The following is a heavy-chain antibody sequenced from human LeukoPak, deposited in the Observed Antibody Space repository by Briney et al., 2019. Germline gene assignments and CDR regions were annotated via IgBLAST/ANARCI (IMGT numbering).Heavy chain of an antibody. CDR2: INHSGST. Sequence: SETLSLTCAVYGGSFSDYYWSWIRQPPGKGLEWIGEINHSGSTNYNPSLKSRVTISVDTSKSQFSLKLSSVTAADTAVYYCARDGRGGYNPFDYWGQGTLVTVSS. D-gene: IGHD5-24*01. J-gene: IGHJ4*02. V-gene: IGHV4-34*01. CDR1: GGSFSDYY. CDR3: ARDGRGGYNPFDY.